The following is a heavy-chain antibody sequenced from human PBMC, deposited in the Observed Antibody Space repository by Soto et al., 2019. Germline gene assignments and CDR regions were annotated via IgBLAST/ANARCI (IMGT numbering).Heavy chain of an antibody. CDR1: GGTFSSYT. Sequence: QVQLVQSGAEVKKPGSSVKVSCKASGGTFSSYTISWVRQAPGQGLEWMGRIIPILGIANYAQQFQGRVKITADKSTSTAYMELSSLRSEDTAVYYCAIAVAGTHGMDGWGQGTTVTVSS. CDR2: IIPILGIA. D-gene: IGHD6-19*01. V-gene: IGHV1-69*02. J-gene: IGHJ6*02. CDR3: AIAVAGTHGMDG.